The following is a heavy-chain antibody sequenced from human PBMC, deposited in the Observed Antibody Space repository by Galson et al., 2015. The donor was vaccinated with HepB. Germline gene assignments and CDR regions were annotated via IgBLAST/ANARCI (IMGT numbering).Heavy chain of an antibody. CDR3: AKDIYFRMDV. CDR1: GFTFSTHT. Sequence: SLRLSCAASGFTFSTHTMSWVRQAPGKGLEWVSAINNGGGSSYMDSVKGRFTISRDNSKNTLYLQMNSLRAEDMAVYYCAKDIYFRMDVWGQGTTVTVSS. CDR2: INNGGGSS. V-gene: IGHV3-23*01. J-gene: IGHJ6*02.